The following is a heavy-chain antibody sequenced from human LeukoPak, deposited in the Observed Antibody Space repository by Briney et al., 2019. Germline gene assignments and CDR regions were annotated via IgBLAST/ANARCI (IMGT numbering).Heavy chain of an antibody. CDR2: ISYDGSNK. V-gene: IGHV3-30*04. D-gene: IGHD3-9*01. CDR3: ARGGPTGYYGDDYGMDV. Sequence: GGSLRLSCAASGFTFSSYAMHWVRQAPGKGLEWVAVISYDGSNKYYADSVKGRFTISRDNSKNTLYLQMNSLRAEDTAVYYRARGGPTGYYGDDYGMDVWGQGTTVTVSS. CDR1: GFTFSSYA. J-gene: IGHJ6*02.